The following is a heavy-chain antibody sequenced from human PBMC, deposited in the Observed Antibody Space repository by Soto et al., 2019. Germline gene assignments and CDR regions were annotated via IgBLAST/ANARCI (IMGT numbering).Heavy chain of an antibody. CDR1: GGSVTNINYF. Sequence: SETLSLTFSVSGGSVTNINYFWAWIRQSPGKGLEWIANIYYTGTTFYNPSLRSRVSMTIDASKNRFSLNLSSVTASDTALYYCARHEYVSSSYDLLDVWGRGTMVT. J-gene: IGHJ3*01. V-gene: IGHV4-39*01. CDR2: IYYTGTT. CDR3: ARHEYVSSSYDLLDV. D-gene: IGHD3-22*01.